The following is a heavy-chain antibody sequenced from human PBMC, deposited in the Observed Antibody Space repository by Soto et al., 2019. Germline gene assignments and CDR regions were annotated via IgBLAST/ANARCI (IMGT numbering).Heavy chain of an antibody. CDR1: GFIFKMYY. J-gene: IGHJ4*02. CDR2: INAEGNNA. CDR3: TRGPRVSSIGTGAY. D-gene: IGHD1-26*01. V-gene: IGHV3-74*01. Sequence: EVHLVQSGGGLIQPGGSLRLSCEASGFIFKMYYLHWVRQTPGKGPLWVARINAEGNNATYADSVKGRFTISRDNAKNTLYLPLDGLRVEDTGLYYCTRGPRVSSIGTGAYWGQGSLVTVST.